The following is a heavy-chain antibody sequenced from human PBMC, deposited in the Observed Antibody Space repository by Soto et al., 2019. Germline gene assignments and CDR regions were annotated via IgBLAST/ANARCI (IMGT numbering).Heavy chain of an antibody. CDR3: ANGEASVKIFGVVIPPFES. D-gene: IGHD3-3*01. CDR2: ISYDGSNE. CDR1: GFTFSTYA. J-gene: IGHJ4*02. Sequence: PGGSLRLSCAASGFTFSTYAMHWVRQAPGKGLEWVTLISYDGSNEYYADSVKGRFTISRDNSKNTLYLQMNSLTTEDTAVYYCANGEASVKIFGVVIPPFESWGQGTLVTVSS. V-gene: IGHV3-30-3*01.